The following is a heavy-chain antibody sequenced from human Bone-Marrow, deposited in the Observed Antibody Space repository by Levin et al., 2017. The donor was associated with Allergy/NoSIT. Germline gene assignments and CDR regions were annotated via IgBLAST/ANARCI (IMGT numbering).Heavy chain of an antibody. CDR2: IYHSGST. Sequence: SETLSLTCAVSGGSISSTNWWSWVRQPPGKGLEWIGEIYHSGSTNYNPSLKSRVTISVDKSKNQFSLKLSSVTAADTAVYYCARVPLGYSNSWYYFDCWGQGTLVTVSS. CDR3: ARVPLGYSNSWYYFDC. V-gene: IGHV4-4*02. D-gene: IGHD6-13*01. CDR1: GGSISSTNW. J-gene: IGHJ4*02.